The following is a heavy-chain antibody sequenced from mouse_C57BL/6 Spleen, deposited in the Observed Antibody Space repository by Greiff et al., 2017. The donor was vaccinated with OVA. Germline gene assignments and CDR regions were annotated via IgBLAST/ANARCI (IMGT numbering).Heavy chain of an antibody. J-gene: IGHJ1*03. V-gene: IGHV5-12*01. CDR2: ISNGGGST. CDR1: GFTFSDYY. CDR3: ARYYYGSRGYFDV. Sequence: DVKLQESGGGLVQPGGSLKLSCAASGFTFSDYYMYWVRQTPEKRLEWVAYISNGGGSTYYPATVKGRFTISRDNAKNTLYLQMSRLKSEDTAMYYCARYYYGSRGYFDVWGTGTTVTVSS. D-gene: IGHD1-1*01.